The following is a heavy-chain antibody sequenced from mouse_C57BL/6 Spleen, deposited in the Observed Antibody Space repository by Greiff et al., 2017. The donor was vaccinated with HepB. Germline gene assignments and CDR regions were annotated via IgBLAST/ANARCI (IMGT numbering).Heavy chain of an antibody. V-gene: IGHV1-54*01. CDR2: INPGSGGT. J-gene: IGHJ4*01. D-gene: IGHD4-1*01. Sequence: QVQLQQSGAELVRPGTSVKVSCKASGYAFTNYLIEWVKQRPGQGLEWIGVINPGSGGTNYNEKFKGKATLTADKSSSTAYMQLSSRTSEDSAVYLCARRNPGYAMDYWGQGTSVTVSS. CDR1: GYAFTNYL. CDR3: ARRNPGYAMDY.